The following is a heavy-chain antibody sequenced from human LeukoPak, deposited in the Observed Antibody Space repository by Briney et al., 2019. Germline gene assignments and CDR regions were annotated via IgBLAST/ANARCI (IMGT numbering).Heavy chain of an antibody. CDR2: ISSSGSTI. D-gene: IGHD3-10*02. J-gene: IGHJ6*04. CDR3: AELGITMIGGV. CDR1: GFSFSSYN. V-gene: IGHV3-48*03. Sequence: QSGGSQRLSCAASGFSFSSYNMNWVRLAPGKGLEWVSYISSSGSTIYYADSVKGRFTISRDNAKNSLYLQMNSLRAEDTAVYYCAELGITMIGGVWGKGTTVTISS.